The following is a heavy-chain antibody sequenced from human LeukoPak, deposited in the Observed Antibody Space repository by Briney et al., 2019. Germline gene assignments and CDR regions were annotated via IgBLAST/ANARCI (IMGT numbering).Heavy chain of an antibody. V-gene: IGHV4-34*01. CDR1: GGSFSGYY. CDR2: IYYSGST. Sequence: PSETLSLTCAVYGGSFSGYYWSWIRQPPGKGLEWIGSIYYSGSTYYNPSLKSRVTISVDTSKNQFSLKLSSVTAADTAVYYCARHGITIFGVVLYYYYGMDVWGQGTTVTVSS. CDR3: ARHGITIFGVVLYYYYGMDV. J-gene: IGHJ6*02. D-gene: IGHD3-3*01.